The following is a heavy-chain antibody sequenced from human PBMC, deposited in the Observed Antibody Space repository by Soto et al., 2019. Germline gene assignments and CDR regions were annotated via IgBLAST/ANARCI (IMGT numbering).Heavy chain of an antibody. V-gene: IGHV1-46*03. CDR1: GYIFTNFY. CDR3: TRGLASGDY. CDR2: INPNGGST. D-gene: IGHD6-6*01. Sequence: QVQLVQPGAEVKKPRASVKFSCKASGYIFTNFYIHWVRQAPGQGLEWIGIINPNGGSTNYAQNFQGRLTMTRDTSTSTVYMDLSSLRSEDTAVYYCTRGLASGDYWGQGTLITVSS. J-gene: IGHJ4*02.